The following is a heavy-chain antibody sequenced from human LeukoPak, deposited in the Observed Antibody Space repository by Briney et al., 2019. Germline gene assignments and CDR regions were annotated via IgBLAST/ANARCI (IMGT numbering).Heavy chain of an antibody. J-gene: IGHJ1*01. D-gene: IGHD3-10*01. V-gene: IGHV4-4*09. Sequence: PSETLSLTCTVSGGSITNSYWSWIRQSPGKGLEWIGYIHHSGSTYCSPSLKSRVSISVDTSKNQFSLKLSSVTAADTAVYYCARVERGGSGGFQHWGQGTLVTVSS. CDR1: GGSITNSY. CDR3: ARVERGGSGGFQH. CDR2: IHHSGST.